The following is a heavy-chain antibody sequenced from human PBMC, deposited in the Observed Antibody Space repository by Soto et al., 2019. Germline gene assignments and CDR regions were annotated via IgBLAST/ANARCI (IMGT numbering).Heavy chain of an antibody. CDR2: ISAYNGNT. V-gene: IGHV1-18*01. D-gene: IGHD6-19*01. CDR3: AIQGQAGAGTGWWFDP. Sequence: QVQLVQSGAEVKKPGASVKVSCKASGYTFTSYGISLVRHAPGQVLEWWGWISAYNGNTYYAQKLQGIVTLTTDTATRTAYMERRSLRSDDTGVYYCAIQGQAGAGTGWWFDPGGQGTLVTGAS. CDR1: GYTFTSYG. J-gene: IGHJ5*02.